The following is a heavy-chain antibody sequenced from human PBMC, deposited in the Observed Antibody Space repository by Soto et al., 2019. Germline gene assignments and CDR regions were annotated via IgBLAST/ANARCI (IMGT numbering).Heavy chain of an antibody. CDR1: GYSLTNYW. J-gene: IGHJ4*02. V-gene: IGHV5-51*01. CDR3: ARRKASSTTSLSFRAGFDY. Sequence: EVQLVQSGAEVKKPGESLKISCKGSGYSLTNYWIGWVRQMPGKGLEWMGLIYPRDSDTRYSPSVEGQVTISADKSISTAYLQWSGLKASDAAMYYCARRKASSTTSLSFRAGFDYWGQGTLVTVSS. CDR2: IYPRDSDT. D-gene: IGHD2-2*01.